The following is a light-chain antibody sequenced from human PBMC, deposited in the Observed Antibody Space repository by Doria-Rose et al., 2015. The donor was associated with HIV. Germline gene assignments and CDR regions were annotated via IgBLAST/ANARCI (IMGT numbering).Light chain of an antibody. CDR2: DGS. J-gene: IGKJ1*01. CDR3: HQYGTSWT. CDR1: QRFSSNY. Sequence: TQSPGTLSLSPGERANLSCRASQRFSSNYLAWYQQKPGQALILLIYDGSTRATGIPDRFSASGSGTDFTLTINRLEPEDFALYYCHQYGTSWTFGQGTKVEI. V-gene: IGKV3-20*01.